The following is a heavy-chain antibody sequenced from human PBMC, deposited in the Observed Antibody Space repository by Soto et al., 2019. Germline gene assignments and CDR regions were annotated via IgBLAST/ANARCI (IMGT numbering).Heavy chain of an antibody. CDR3: ARGSSTTDYYYYMDV. V-gene: IGHV4-31*03. CDR2: IYYSGST. Sequence: QVQLQESGPGLVKPSQTLSLTCTVSGGSISSGGYYWSWIRQHPGKGLEWIGYIYYSGSTYYNPSLKSRVTISVDTSKNQFSLKRSSVTAADTAVYYCARGSSTTDYYYYMDVWGKGTTVTVSS. D-gene: IGHD2-2*01. J-gene: IGHJ6*03. CDR1: GGSISSGGYY.